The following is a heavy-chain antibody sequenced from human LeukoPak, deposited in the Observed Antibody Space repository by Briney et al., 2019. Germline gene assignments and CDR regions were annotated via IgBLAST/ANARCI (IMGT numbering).Heavy chain of an antibody. Sequence: GGSLRLSCAASGFTFSSHGMHWVRQAPGKGLEWVSSIFPSGGEIHYADSVRGRFTISRDNSKSTLSLQMNSLRAEDTAIYYCATYRQVLLPFESWGQGTLVTVSS. D-gene: IGHD2-8*02. CDR3: ATYRQVLLPFES. CDR2: IFPSGGEI. J-gene: IGHJ4*02. CDR1: GFTFSSHG. V-gene: IGHV3-23*01.